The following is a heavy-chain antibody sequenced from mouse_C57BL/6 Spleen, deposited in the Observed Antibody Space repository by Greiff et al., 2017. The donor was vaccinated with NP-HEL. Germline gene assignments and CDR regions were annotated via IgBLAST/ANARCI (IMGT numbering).Heavy chain of an antibody. CDR3: TRWGGNYLFDY. D-gene: IGHD2-1*01. CDR1: GFTFSSYA. Sequence: EVKLMESGEGLVKPGGSLKLSCAASGFTFSSYAMSWVRQTPEKRLEWVAYISSGGDYIYYADTVKGRFTISRDNARNTLYLQMSSLKSEDTAMYYCTRWGGNYLFDYWGQGTTLTVSS. CDR2: ISSGGDYI. J-gene: IGHJ2*01. V-gene: IGHV5-9-1*02.